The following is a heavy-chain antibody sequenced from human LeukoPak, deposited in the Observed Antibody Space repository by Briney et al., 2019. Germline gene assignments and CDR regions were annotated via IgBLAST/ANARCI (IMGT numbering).Heavy chain of an antibody. CDR2: ISGSGGST. CDR1: GFTFSSYA. V-gene: IGHV3-23*01. D-gene: IGHD4-17*01. CDR3: AKDETPYGDYDYYYGMDV. Sequence: AGGSLRLSCAASGFTFSSYAMSWVRQAPGKGLEWVSAISGSGGSTYYADSVKGRFTISRDNSKNTLYLQMNSLRAEDTAVYYCAKDETPYGDYDYYYGMDVWGQGTTVTVSS. J-gene: IGHJ6*02.